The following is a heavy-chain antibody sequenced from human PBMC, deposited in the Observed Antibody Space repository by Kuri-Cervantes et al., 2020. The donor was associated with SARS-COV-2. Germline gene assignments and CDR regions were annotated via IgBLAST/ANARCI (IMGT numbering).Heavy chain of an antibody. CDR2: IYYTGGT. CDR3: VRDRYCSSTSCYTVERYFDL. D-gene: IGHD2-2*02. CDR1: GGSISSYY. J-gene: IGHJ2*01. Sequence: SETLSLTCTVSGGSISSYYLTWIRQPPGKGLEWIGYIYYTGGTNYNPSPKGRVSISVDTSKNQFSLKLSSVTAADTAVYYCVRDRYCSSTSCYTVERYFDLWGRGTLVTVSS. V-gene: IGHV4-59*01.